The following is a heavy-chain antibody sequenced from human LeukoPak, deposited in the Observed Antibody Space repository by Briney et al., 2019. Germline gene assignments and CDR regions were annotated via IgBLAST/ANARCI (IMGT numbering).Heavy chain of an antibody. Sequence: SGRSLRLSCAASGFTFSSYAMHWVRQAPGKGLEWVAVISFDGRNKYYADSVKGRFTISRDNPKNTLYLQMNSLRAEDTAVYYCARGGIQPDYWGQGTLVTVSS. V-gene: IGHV3-30*04. CDR2: ISFDGRNK. CDR1: GFTFSSYA. D-gene: IGHD1-14*01. CDR3: ARGGIQPDY. J-gene: IGHJ4*02.